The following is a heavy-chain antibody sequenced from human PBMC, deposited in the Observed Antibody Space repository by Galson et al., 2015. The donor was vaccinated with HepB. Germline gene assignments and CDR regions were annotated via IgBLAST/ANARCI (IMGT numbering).Heavy chain of an antibody. CDR3: ARSRGVFGRLTPSDY. Sequence: TLSLTCAVSGYSISSGYYWGWIRQPPGKGLEWIGSIYHSGSTYYNPSLKSRVTISVDTSKNQFSLKLSSVTAADTAVYYCARSRGVFGRLTPSDYWGQGTLVTVSS. J-gene: IGHJ4*02. D-gene: IGHD3-3*01. CDR1: GYSISSGYY. V-gene: IGHV4-38-2*01. CDR2: IYHSGST.